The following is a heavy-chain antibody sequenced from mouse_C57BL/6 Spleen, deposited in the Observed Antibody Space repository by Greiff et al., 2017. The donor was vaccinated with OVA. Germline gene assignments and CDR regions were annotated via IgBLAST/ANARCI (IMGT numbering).Heavy chain of an antibody. CDR2: INPSSGYT. V-gene: IGHV1-7*01. Sequence: QVQLKQSGAELAKPGASVKLSCKASGYTFTSYWMHWVKQRPGQGLEWIGYINPSSGYTKYNQKFKDKATLTADKSSSTAYMQLSSLTYEDSAVYYCASGDLLWYEGFAYWGQGTLVTVSA. CDR1: GYTFTSYW. CDR3: ASGDLLWYEGFAY. D-gene: IGHD2-1*01. J-gene: IGHJ3*01.